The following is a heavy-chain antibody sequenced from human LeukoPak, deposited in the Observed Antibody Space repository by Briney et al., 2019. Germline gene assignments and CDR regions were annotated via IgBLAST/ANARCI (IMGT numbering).Heavy chain of an antibody. V-gene: IGHV3-23*01. J-gene: IGHJ4*02. CDR2: ISASADNT. CDR1: GFAFSSLS. Sequence: PGGSLRLSCVASGFAFSSLSMSWVRQAPGKGLEWVSDISASADNTHYADSVKGRFIIFRDNSKNTVFLQMNSLTVEDTAVYYCATGAASSGWLSHDHGGQGTLVTVSS. CDR3: ATGAASSGWLSHDH. D-gene: IGHD6-13*01.